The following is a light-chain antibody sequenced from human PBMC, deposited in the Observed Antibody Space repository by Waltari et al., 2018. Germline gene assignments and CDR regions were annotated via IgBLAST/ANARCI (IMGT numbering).Light chain of an antibody. CDR2: GNN. V-gene: IGLV3-19*01. CDR1: SLRSYY. Sequence: SSELTQDPTVSVAMGQTVRITCQGDSLRSYYASWYQPRPGQAPILVFSGNNNRPSGVPDRFSGSSSDNTAVLTITGARAEDEASYYCHSRDASGVGGSFGGGTKLTVL. J-gene: IGLJ2*01. CDR3: HSRDASGVGGS.